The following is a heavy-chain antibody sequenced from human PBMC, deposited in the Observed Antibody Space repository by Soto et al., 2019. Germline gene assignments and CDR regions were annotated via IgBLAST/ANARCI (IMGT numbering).Heavy chain of an antibody. D-gene: IGHD2-21*02. J-gene: IGHJ3*02. CDR1: GGSFSGYY. V-gene: IGHV4-34*01. CDR2: INHSGST. Sequence: QVQLQQWGAGLLKPSETLSLTCAVYGGSFSGYYWSWIRQPPGKGLEWIGEINHSGSTNYNPSLKRRVTISVDTSKNQFSLKLSSVTAADTAVYYCARLVVVTAMGAFDIWGQGTMVTVSS. CDR3: ARLVVVTAMGAFDI.